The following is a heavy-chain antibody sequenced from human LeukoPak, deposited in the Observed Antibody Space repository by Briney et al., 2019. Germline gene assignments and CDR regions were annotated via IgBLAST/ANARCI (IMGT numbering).Heavy chain of an antibody. Sequence: SETLSLTCTVSGGSISSYYWSWFRQPPGKGLEWIGYISYSGSTNYNPSLKSQVTISLDTSKNQLSLKLSSVTAADTAVYYCARGLGGSSGCFGYWGQGTLVSVSS. CDR1: GGSISSYY. V-gene: IGHV4-59*01. CDR3: ARGLGGSSGCFGY. D-gene: IGHD6-19*01. J-gene: IGHJ4*02. CDR2: ISYSGST.